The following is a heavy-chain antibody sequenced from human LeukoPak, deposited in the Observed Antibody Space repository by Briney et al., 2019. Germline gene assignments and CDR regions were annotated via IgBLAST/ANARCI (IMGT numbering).Heavy chain of an antibody. D-gene: IGHD1-26*01. V-gene: IGHV4-39*07. CDR3: ARREPGGLRRYWYFDL. CDR2: INHSGST. CDR1: GGSISSSSYY. J-gene: IGHJ2*01. Sequence: PSETLSLTCTVSGGSISSSSYYWGWIRQPPGKGLEWIGAINHSGSTNYNPSLKSRVTISVDTSKNQFSLKLSSVTAADTAVYYCARREPGGLRRYWYFDLWGRGTLVTVSS.